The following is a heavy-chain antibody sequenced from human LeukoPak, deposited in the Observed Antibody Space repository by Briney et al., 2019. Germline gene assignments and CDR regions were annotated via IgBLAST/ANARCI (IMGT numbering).Heavy chain of an antibody. V-gene: IGHV4-61*02. CDR3: TSDLSGSYQPWFDP. D-gene: IGHD1-26*01. CDR2: IYTSGST. Sequence: SETLSLTCTVSGGSISSGSYYWSWIRQPAGKGLEWIGRIYTSGSTNYNPSLKSRVTISVDTSKNQFSLKLSSVTAADTAVYYCTSDLSGSYQPWFDPWGQGTLVTVSS. J-gene: IGHJ5*02. CDR1: GGSISSGSYY.